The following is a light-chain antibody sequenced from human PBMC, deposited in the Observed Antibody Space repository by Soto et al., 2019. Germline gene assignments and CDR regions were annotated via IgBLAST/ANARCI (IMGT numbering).Light chain of an antibody. Sequence: QLVLTQPPSASGTPGRRVTIACSGSSSNIGSNTANWYQCLPGTAPKLLIYSNNQRPSGVPDRFSGSKSGTSASLAISGPQSEDEADYYCAAWDDSVDGWVFGGGTKVTVL. V-gene: IGLV1-44*01. J-gene: IGLJ3*02. CDR1: SSNIGSNT. CDR3: AAWDDSVDGWV. CDR2: SNN.